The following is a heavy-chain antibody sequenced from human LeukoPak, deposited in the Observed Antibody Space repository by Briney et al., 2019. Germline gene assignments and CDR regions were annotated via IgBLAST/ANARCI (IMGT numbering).Heavy chain of an antibody. J-gene: IGHJ4*01. CDR1: GGSIKNYY. CDR3: ARRYDTSGFYYFDY. V-gene: IGHV4-59*08. D-gene: IGHD3-22*01. Sequence: SSETLSLTCTVSGGSIKNYYWSWIRQPPGKGPEWIGYIYSSGSTNYNPSLKSRVTISVDTSKNQFSLRLSSVTAADTAVYFCARRYDTSGFYYFDYWGHGTLVTVS. CDR2: IYSSGST.